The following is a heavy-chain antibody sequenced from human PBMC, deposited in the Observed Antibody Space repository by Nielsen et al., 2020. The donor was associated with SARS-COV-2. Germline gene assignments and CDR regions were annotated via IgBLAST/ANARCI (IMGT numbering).Heavy chain of an antibody. V-gene: IGHV3-13*04. CDR2: IDSSGNT. J-gene: IGHJ4*02. CDR1: GFTFGNYD. D-gene: IGHD3-3*01. Sequence: GESLKISCAASGFTFGNYDMHWVRQAAGKGLEWVSSIDSSGNTYYADSVKGRFTISRENAKNSFFLQLNSLRAEDTAVYYCARWGAGFLEWLSVPEEGFDYWGQGTPVTVSS. CDR3: ARWGAGFLEWLSVPEEGFDY.